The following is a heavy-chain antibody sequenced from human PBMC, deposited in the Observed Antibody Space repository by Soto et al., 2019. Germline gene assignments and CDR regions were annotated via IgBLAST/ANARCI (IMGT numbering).Heavy chain of an antibody. CDR3: ARDTYYGSGSYNYMDV. CDR1: GYTFTSYA. Sequence: ASVKVSCTASGYTFTSYAMHWVRQAPGQRLEWMGWINGGNGNTKYSQKFQDRVTITRDTSASTSYMELSSLRSEDTAVYYCARDTYYGSGSYNYMDVWGKGTTVTVSS. J-gene: IGHJ6*03. V-gene: IGHV1-3*01. CDR2: INGGNGNT. D-gene: IGHD3-10*01.